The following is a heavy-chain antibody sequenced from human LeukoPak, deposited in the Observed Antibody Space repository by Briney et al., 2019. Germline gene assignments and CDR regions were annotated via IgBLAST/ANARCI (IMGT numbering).Heavy chain of an antibody. CDR3: ARDRRCSGGSCYSSWYYFDY. Sequence: ASVKVSCKASGYTFTSYGISWVRQAPGQGLEWMGWISAYNGNTNYAQKLRGRVTMTTDTSTSTAYMELRSLRSDDTAVYYCARDRRCSGGSCYSSWYYFDYWGQGTLVTVSS. D-gene: IGHD2-15*01. CDR2: ISAYNGNT. V-gene: IGHV1-18*04. J-gene: IGHJ4*02. CDR1: GYTFTSYG.